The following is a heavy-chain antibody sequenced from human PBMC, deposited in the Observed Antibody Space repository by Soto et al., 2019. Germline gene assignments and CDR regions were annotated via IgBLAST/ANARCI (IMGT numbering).Heavy chain of an antibody. CDR2: ISYDGSNK. D-gene: IGHD5-12*01. V-gene: IGHV3-30-3*01. CDR1: GFTFSSYA. J-gene: IGHJ3*02. Sequence: QVQLVESGGGVVQPGRSLRLSCAASGFTFSSYAMHWVRQAPGEGLEWVAVISYDGSNKYYADSVKGRFTISRDNSKNTRYLQMNSLRAEDTAVYYCARDSVATIGDAFDIWGQGTMVTVSS. CDR3: ARDSVATIGDAFDI.